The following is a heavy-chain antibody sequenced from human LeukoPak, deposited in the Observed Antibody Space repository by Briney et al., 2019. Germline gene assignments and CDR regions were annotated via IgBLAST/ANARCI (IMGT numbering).Heavy chain of an antibody. V-gene: IGHV3-21*01. CDR1: GFTFSSYT. CDR3: ARDGDTVLTRGYYYYMDV. Sequence: GGSLRLSCAASGFTFSSYTMNWVRQAPGKGLEWVSSISTSSSYIYYADSVKGRFTISRDNAKKSLYLQMNSLRAEDTAVYYCARDGDTVLTRGYYYYMDVWGKGTTVTISS. J-gene: IGHJ6*03. CDR2: ISTSSSYI. D-gene: IGHD4-23*01.